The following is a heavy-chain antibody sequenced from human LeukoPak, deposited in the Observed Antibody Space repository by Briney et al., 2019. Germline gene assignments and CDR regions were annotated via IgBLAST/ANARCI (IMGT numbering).Heavy chain of an antibody. D-gene: IGHD3-10*01. CDR3: AKYYYGSGSYYKGLDY. CDR1: GFTFSIYA. CDR2: ISGRGDST. Sequence: GGSLRLSCAGSGFTFSIYAMTWVRQGPGKGREWVSSISGRGDSTNYADSVKGRFTISRDNSKNTLYLQMNSLRAEDTAVYYCAKYYYGSGSYYKGLDYWGQGTLVTVSS. J-gene: IGHJ4*02. V-gene: IGHV3-23*01.